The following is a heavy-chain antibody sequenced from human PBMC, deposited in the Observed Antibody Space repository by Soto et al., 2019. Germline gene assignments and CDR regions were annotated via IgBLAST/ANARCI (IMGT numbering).Heavy chain of an antibody. J-gene: IGHJ6*02. CDR3: ARDFYLVRGAGGLDV. CDR2: IYYSGST. D-gene: IGHD3-10*01. CDR1: GGSISSGGYY. Sequence: PSETLSLTCTVSGGSISSGGYYWSWIRQHPGKGLEWIGYIYYSGSTYYNPSLKSRVTISVDTSKNQFSLKLSSVTAADTAVYYCARDFYLVRGAGGLDVWGQGTTVTVSS. V-gene: IGHV4-31*03.